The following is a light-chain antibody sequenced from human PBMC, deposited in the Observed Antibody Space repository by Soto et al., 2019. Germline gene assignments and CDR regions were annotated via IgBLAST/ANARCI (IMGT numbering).Light chain of an antibody. J-gene: IGLJ3*02. Sequence: QPVLTQSSSASASLGSSDKLTCTLSSGHSSYIIAWHQQQPGKAPRFLMKLEQSGSYNKGSGLPDRFSGSSSGADRYLTISNLQFEDEADYYCETWDTNTWVFGGGTQLTVL. V-gene: IGLV4-60*02. CDR3: ETWDTNTWV. CDR2: LEQSGSY. CDR1: SGHSSYI.